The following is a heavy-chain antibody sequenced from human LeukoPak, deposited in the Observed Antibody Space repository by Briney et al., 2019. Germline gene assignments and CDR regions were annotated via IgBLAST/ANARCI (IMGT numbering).Heavy chain of an antibody. D-gene: IGHD3-3*01. CDR3: AKDSKTYYDFWSGYYPFDY. CDR2: ISGSGGST. Sequence: GGSLRLSCAASGFTFSSYAMSWVRQAPGKGLEWVSAISGSGGSTYYADSVKGRFTISRDNSKNTLYLQMNSLRAEDTALYYCAKDSKTYYDFWSGYYPFDYGGQGTLVTVSS. J-gene: IGHJ4*02. V-gene: IGHV3-23*01. CDR1: GFTFSSYA.